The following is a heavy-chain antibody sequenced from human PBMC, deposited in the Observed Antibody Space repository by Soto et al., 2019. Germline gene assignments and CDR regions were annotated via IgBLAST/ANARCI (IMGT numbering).Heavy chain of an antibody. D-gene: IGHD3-22*01. V-gene: IGHV1-8*01. Sequence: ASVKVSCKASGYTFTSYDINWVRQATGQGLEWMGWMNPNSGNTGYAQKFQGRVTMTRNTSISTAYMDLRSLRSDDTAVYYCARSAYYYDHSGYYPGYWGQGTLVTSPQ. CDR2: MNPNSGNT. CDR3: ARSAYYYDHSGYYPGY. CDR1: GYTFTSYD. J-gene: IGHJ4*02.